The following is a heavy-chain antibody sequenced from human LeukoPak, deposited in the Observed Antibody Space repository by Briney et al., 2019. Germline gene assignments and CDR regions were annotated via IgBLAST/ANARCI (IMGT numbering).Heavy chain of an antibody. CDR2: IWDDGSNK. Sequence: GGSLRLSCAASGFTFSSYGMHWVRQAPGKGLEWVALIWDDGSNKYYADSVKGRFTISRDNSKNTLYLQMDSLRPEDTAIYYCARDRRYSSNWYAYDIWGQGTMVTVSS. V-gene: IGHV3-33*01. CDR3: ARDRRYSSNWYAYDI. D-gene: IGHD6-13*01. CDR1: GFTFSSYG. J-gene: IGHJ3*02.